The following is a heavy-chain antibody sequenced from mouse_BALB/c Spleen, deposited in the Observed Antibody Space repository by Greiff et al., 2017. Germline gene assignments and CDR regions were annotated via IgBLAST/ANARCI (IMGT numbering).Heavy chain of an antibody. CDR1: GFTFSSFG. J-gene: IGHJ2*01. V-gene: IGHV5-4*02. CDR2: ISDGGSYT. Sequence: EVMLVESGGGLVQPGGSRKLSCAASGFTFSSFGMHWVRQAPEKRLEWVATISDGGSYTYYPDSVKGRFTISRVNAKNNLYLQMSSLKSEDTAMYYCARENGSFFDYWGQGTTLTVSS. D-gene: IGHD1-1*01. CDR3: ARENGSFFDY.